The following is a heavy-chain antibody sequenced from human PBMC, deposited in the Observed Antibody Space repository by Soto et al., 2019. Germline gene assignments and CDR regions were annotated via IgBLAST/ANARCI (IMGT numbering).Heavy chain of an antibody. D-gene: IGHD3-3*01. J-gene: IGHJ4*02. CDR3: ARSTSENFWSGPFDY. Sequence: QITLKESGPTLVSPTQTLTLTCSFSGFSLKTIWVSVGWIRQPPGKALGGLALTYWDDDQRYSPSPKTRLTVTKDTSKNQVVLAMTNMDPVDTGTYYCARSTSENFWSGPFDYWGPEIVVTVSS. CDR2: TYWDDDQ. CDR1: GFSLKTIWVS. V-gene: IGHV2-5*02.